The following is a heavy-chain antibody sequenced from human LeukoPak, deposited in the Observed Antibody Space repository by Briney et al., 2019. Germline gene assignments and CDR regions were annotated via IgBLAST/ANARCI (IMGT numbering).Heavy chain of an antibody. CDR1: GFTFSNYA. Sequence: GRSLRLSCAASGFTFSNYAFHWVRQAPGKGLEWVGVISSDGSNQYYAESVKGRFTISRDNSKNTLYLQMNSLRAEDTAVYYCARENYCSGGSCFNFDYWGQGTLVTVSS. V-gene: IGHV3-30-3*01. CDR3: ARENYCSGGSCFNFDY. CDR2: ISSDGSNQ. J-gene: IGHJ4*02. D-gene: IGHD2-15*01.